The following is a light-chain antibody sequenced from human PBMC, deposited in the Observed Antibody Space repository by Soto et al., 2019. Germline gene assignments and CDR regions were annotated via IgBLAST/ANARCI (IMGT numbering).Light chain of an antibody. CDR1: SGDVGGYKF. V-gene: IGLV2-14*01. Sequence: QYVLTQPASVSGSPGQSITIYFTGTSGDVGGYKFVSWYQQHPGKAPKLMIYEVSNRPSGVSSRFSGSKSGNTASLTISGLQAEDEADYLRGSYTGNFYVLGKGTKVTVL. CDR2: EVS. J-gene: IGLJ1*01. CDR3: GSYTGNFYV.